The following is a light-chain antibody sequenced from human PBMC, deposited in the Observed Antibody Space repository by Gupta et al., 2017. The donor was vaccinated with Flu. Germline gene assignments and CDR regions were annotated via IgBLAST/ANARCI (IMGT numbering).Light chain of an antibody. Sequence: SPLTQPASPSGSPGHSITLSCTGTSSDVGGHNYVSWYQQHPGKAPKLMIFEVSNRPSGVSNRFSGSKSGNTASLTISGLQAEDEADYYCSSYTSSSTLVFGGGTKLTVL. CDR1: SSDVGGHNY. V-gene: IGLV2-14*01. CDR2: EVS. CDR3: SSYTSSSTLV. J-gene: IGLJ3*02.